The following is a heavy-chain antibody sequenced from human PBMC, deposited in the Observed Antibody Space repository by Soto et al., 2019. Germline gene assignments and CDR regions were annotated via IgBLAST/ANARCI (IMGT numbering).Heavy chain of an antibody. V-gene: IGHV4-59*01. CDR1: GGSINSYY. CDR2: IYSSGST. J-gene: IGHJ6*02. D-gene: IGHD3-22*01. CDR3: ARHRVDFGSRGYLSYDYGMDV. Sequence: QVQLQESGPGLVKPSETLSLTCTVSGGSINSYYWSWIRQPPGKGLEWIGHIYSSGSTNYNPSLKTCVNESLDPSKNPFSLKPNSGAASDPAGYYCARHRVDFGSRGYLSYDYGMDVWGQGTRVTVSS.